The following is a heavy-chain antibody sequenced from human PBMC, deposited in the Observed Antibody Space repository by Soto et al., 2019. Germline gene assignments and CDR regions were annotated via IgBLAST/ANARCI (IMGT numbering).Heavy chain of an antibody. V-gene: IGHV4-59*01. Sequence: QVQLQESGPRLVQPSETLSLRCSVSSISITDYYWNWIRQTPGKGLERLGFVYNGGTTHYNPSLQRRVTMSADTSMNQFSLRLTSMTAADTAVYYCAREGLTYNAFDIWGQGILVTVSS. D-gene: IGHD3-10*01. CDR1: SISITDYY. J-gene: IGHJ3*02. CDR3: AREGLTYNAFDI. CDR2: VYNGGTT.